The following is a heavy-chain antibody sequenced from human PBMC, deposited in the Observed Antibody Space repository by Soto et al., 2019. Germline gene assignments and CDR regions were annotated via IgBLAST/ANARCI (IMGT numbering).Heavy chain of an antibody. CDR1: GGSFSGYY. Sequence: TLSLTCAVYGGSFSGYYWSWIRQPPGKGLEWIAYISHSGSTYYNPSLKGRVTVSVDRSKNQFSLKLDSVSAADTAIYYCVRESAPSGPKYFDTWGPGTLVTVSS. V-gene: IGHV4-34*01. CDR3: VRESAPSGPKYFDT. J-gene: IGHJ5*02. D-gene: IGHD6-13*01. CDR2: ISHSGST.